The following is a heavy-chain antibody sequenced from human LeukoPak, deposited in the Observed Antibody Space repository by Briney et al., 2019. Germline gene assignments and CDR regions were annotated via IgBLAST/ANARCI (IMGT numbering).Heavy chain of an antibody. Sequence: GGSLRLSCAASGFTFSSYAMHWVRQAAGKGLEWVAVISYDGSNKYYADSVKGRFTISRDNSKNTLYLQMNSLRAEDTAVYYCAAGGYQLLYCWFDYWGQGTLVTVSS. CDR1: GFTFSSYA. CDR3: AAGGYQLLYCWFDY. D-gene: IGHD2-2*02. CDR2: ISYDGSNK. J-gene: IGHJ4*02. V-gene: IGHV3-30*04.